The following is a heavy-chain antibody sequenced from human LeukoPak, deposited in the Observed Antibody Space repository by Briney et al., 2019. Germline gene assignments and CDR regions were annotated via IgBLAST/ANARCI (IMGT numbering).Heavy chain of an antibody. D-gene: IGHD4-23*01. CDR2: IKQDGSEK. J-gene: IGHJ4*02. Sequence: GGSLRLSCAASGFTFSNYEMNWVRQAPGKGLEWVANIKQDGSEKYYVDSVKGRFTISRDNAKNSLYLQMNSLRAEDTAVYYCATDYGGNRNTLFDYWGQGTLVTVSS. V-gene: IGHV3-7*04. CDR1: GFTFSNYE. CDR3: ATDYGGNRNTLFDY.